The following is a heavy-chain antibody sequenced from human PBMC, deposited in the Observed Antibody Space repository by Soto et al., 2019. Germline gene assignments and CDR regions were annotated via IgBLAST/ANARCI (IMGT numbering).Heavy chain of an antibody. V-gene: IGHV4-34*01. D-gene: IGHD1-26*01. Sequence: QVQLQQWGAGLLKPSETLSLTCAVYGGSFSGYYWSWIRQPPGKGLEWIGEINHSGSTNYNPSLKSRVTISVDTSKNQFSLKLSSVTAADTAVYYCARYARGRAPIDYWGQGTLVTVSS. CDR1: GGSFSGYY. J-gene: IGHJ4*02. CDR2: INHSGST. CDR3: ARYARGRAPIDY.